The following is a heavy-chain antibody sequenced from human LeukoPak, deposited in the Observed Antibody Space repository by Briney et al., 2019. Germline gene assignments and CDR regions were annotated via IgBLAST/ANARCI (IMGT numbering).Heavy chain of an antibody. D-gene: IGHD3-10*01. V-gene: IGHV3-33*01. CDR3: ARDGVVSSGSYLGY. CDR2: IWYDGSNK. J-gene: IGHJ4*02. Sequence: SGGSLRLSCAASGFTFSSYGMHWVRQAPGKGLEWVAVIWYDGSNKYYGDSVKGRFTISRDNSKNMLYLQMNSLRAEDTAVYYCARDGVVSSGSYLGYWGQGTLVTVSS. CDR1: GFTFSSYG.